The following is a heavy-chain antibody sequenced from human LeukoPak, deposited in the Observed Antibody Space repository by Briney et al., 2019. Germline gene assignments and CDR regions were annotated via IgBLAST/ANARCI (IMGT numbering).Heavy chain of an antibody. CDR3: AKSPKGPHSSSWYYFDY. J-gene: IGHJ4*02. V-gene: IGHV3-23*01. D-gene: IGHD6-13*01. CDR1: GFTFSSYA. Sequence: GGSLRLSCAASGFTFSSYAMSWVRQAPGKGLEWVSAISGSGGSTYYADSVKGRFTISRDNSKNTLYLQMNSLRAEDTAVYYCAKSPKGPHSSSWYYFDYWGQGTLVTVSS. CDR2: ISGSGGST.